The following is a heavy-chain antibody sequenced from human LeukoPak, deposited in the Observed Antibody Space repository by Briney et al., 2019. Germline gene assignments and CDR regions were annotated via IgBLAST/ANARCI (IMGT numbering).Heavy chain of an antibody. CDR2: IRYDGSNK. V-gene: IGHV3-30*02. D-gene: IGHD2-2*01. Sequence: GRSLRLSCAASGFTFSSYGMHWVRQAQGKGLEWVAFIRYDGSNKYYADSVKGRFTISRDNSKNTLYLQMNSLRAEDTAVYYCGKAARYCSSTSCYYYYYMDVWGKGTTVTVSS. J-gene: IGHJ6*03. CDR3: GKAARYCSSTSCYYYYYMDV. CDR1: GFTFSSYG.